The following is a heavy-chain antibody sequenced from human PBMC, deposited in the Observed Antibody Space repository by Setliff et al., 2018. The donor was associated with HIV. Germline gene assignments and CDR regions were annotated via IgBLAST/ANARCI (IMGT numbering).Heavy chain of an antibody. Sequence: SETLSLTCAVYGGSFSDYFWTWIRQPPGKGLEWIGEINHGASTKYNPSLKSRVTISIDTSKNQFSLKLSSVTAADTSMYYCARARGYCSDTSCYTFDAFDLWGQGTMVTVS. CDR1: GGSFSDYF. D-gene: IGHD2-2*02. V-gene: IGHV4-34*01. J-gene: IGHJ3*01. CDR3: ARARGYCSDTSCYTFDAFDL. CDR2: INHGAST.